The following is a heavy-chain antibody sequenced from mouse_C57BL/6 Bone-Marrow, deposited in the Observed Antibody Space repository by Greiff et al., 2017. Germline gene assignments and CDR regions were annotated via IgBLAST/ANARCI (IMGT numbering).Heavy chain of an antibody. CDR2: INYDGSST. J-gene: IGHJ4*01. CDR1: GFTFSDYY. CDR3: ARGYPYAMDY. Sequence: EVMLVESEGGLVQPGSSMKLSCTASGFTFSDYYMAWVRQVPEKGLEWVANINYDGSSTYYLDSLKSRFIISRDNAKNILYLQMSSLKSEDTATYYCARGYPYAMDYWGQGTSVTVSS. V-gene: IGHV5-16*01. D-gene: IGHD1-1*01.